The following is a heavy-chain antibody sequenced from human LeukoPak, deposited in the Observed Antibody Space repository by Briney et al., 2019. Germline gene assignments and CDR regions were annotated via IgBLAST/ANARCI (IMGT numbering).Heavy chain of an antibody. CDR3: ARDREQWLVGAYYYYYGMDV. D-gene: IGHD6-19*01. Sequence: ASVKVSCKASGYTFTSYGISWVRQAPGQGLEWMGWISAYNGNTNYAQKLQGRVTMTTDTSTSTAYMELRSLRSDDTAVYYCARDREQWLVGAYYYYYGMDVWGQGTTVTVSS. CDR2: ISAYNGNT. CDR1: GYTFTSYG. J-gene: IGHJ6*02. V-gene: IGHV1-18*01.